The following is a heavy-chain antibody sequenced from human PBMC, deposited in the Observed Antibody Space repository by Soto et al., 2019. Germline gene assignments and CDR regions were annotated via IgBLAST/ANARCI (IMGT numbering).Heavy chain of an antibody. CDR1: GGTFSSHG. Sequence: QVQLVQSGAEVKKPGSSVKVSCKASGGTFSSHGISWVRQAPGQGLEWMGGIVPIFGTADDAQRFRGRVKITADESKSTAYRELSSLRSEDTAVYYCARGRYSGYDMPDTYYYYSYGMDVWGQGTTVTVSS. J-gene: IGHJ6*02. CDR3: ARGRYSGYDMPDTYYYYSYGMDV. V-gene: IGHV1-69*12. CDR2: IVPIFGTA. D-gene: IGHD5-12*01.